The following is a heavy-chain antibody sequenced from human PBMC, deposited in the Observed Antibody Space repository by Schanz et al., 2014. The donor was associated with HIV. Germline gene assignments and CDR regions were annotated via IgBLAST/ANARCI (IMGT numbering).Heavy chain of an antibody. Sequence: VQLVESGGGLVKPGGSRRLSCTATGFTFNVYGMHWVRQAPGKGLEWVARISPDGDTQHYADSLKGRFTISRDNFKNTLDLQMDSLRPDDTAVYYCAKGYTSSSVFNLWGRGTLVTVSS. CDR2: ISPDGDTQ. CDR1: GFTFNVYG. CDR3: AKGYTSSSVFNL. D-gene: IGHD6-6*01. V-gene: IGHV3-30*18. J-gene: IGHJ2*01.